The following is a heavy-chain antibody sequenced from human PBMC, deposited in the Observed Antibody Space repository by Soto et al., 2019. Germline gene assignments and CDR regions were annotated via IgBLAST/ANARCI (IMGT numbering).Heavy chain of an antibody. CDR3: ARHPPYYYGSGSFYFDY. CDR2: INWNGGST. D-gene: IGHD3-10*01. CDR1: GFTFDDYG. V-gene: IGHV3-20*01. Sequence: EVQLVESGGGVVRPGGSLRLSCAASGFTFDDYGMSWVRQAPGKGLEWVSGINWNGGSTGYADSVKGRLTISRDNAKNSLYMQMNSLRAEDTALYHCARHPPYYYGSGSFYFDYWGQGTLVTVSS. J-gene: IGHJ4*02.